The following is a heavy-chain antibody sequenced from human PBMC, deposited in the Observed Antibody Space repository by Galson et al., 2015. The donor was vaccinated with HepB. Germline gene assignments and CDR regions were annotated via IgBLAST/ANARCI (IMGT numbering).Heavy chain of an antibody. V-gene: IGHV3-30-3*01. J-gene: IGHJ6*02. D-gene: IGHD3-16*01. CDR2: ISYDGSNK. CDR1: GFTFSSYA. Sequence: SLRLSCAASGFTFSSYAMHWVRQAPGKGLEWVAVISYDGSNKYYADSVKGRFTISRDNSKNTLYLQMNSLRAEDTAVYYCARGGMITFVGDYGMDVWGQGTTVTVSS. CDR3: ARGGMITFVGDYGMDV.